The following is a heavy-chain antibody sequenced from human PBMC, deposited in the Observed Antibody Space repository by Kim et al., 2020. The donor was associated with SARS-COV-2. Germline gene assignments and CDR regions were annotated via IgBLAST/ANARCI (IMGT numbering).Heavy chain of an antibody. D-gene: IGHD6-13*01. Sequence: GGSLRLSCAASGFTFSSYSMNWVRQAPVEGLECVSSISSSNSYISYADSVKGRFTVYRDNAKNSLYLQMNSLRAEDTAEYCCARGKGAAGTGLFDPWGQGTLVTVSS. CDR3: ARGKGAAGTGLFDP. V-gene: IGHV3-21*01. CDR1: GFTFSSYS. CDR2: ISSSNSYI. J-gene: IGHJ5*02.